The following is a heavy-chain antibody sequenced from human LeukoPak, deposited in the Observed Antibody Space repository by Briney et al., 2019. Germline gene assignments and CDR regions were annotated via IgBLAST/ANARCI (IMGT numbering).Heavy chain of an antibody. CDR1: GFTVSDYW. J-gene: IGHJ4*02. CDR2: LSSDGSNS. CDR3: AREGTASIDY. D-gene: IGHD3-10*01. Sequence: PGGSLRLSCAASGFTVSDYWMYWVRQAPGKGLVCVSRLSSDGSNSRYADAVNGRFTISRDNAKNTLYLQMNSLRAEDTAVYYCAREGTASIDYLGRGALVTVSS. V-gene: IGHV3-74*01.